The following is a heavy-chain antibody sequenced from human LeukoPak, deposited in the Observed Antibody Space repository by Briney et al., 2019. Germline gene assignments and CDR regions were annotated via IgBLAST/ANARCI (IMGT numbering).Heavy chain of an antibody. CDR1: GGTFGSYA. V-gene: IGHV1-69*04. CDR2: IIPILGIA. Sequence: ASVKVSCKASGGTFGSYAISWVRQAPGQGLEWMGRIIPILGIANYAQKFQGRVTITADKSTSTAYMELSSLRSEDTAVYYCAREKGHYYDSSGFDYWGQGTLVTVSS. J-gene: IGHJ4*02. D-gene: IGHD3-22*01. CDR3: AREKGHYYDSSGFDY.